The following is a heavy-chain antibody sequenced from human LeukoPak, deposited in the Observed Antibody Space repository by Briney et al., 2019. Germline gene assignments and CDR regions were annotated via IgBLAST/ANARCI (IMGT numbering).Heavy chain of an antibody. Sequence: GGSLRLSCAASRFTFDDYGMNWVRQAPGKGLEWVSSIASGSSYTYYADSVKGRFTISRDNAKNSLYLQMNSLRAEDTAVYYCLRDVIRRGQGTLVTVSS. D-gene: IGHD2-21*01. J-gene: IGHJ4*02. V-gene: IGHV3-21*01. CDR3: LRDVIR. CDR1: RFTFDDYG. CDR2: IASGSSYT.